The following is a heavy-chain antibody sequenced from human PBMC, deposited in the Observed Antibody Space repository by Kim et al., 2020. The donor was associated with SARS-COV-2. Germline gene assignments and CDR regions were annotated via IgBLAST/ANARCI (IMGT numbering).Heavy chain of an antibody. CDR3: TTVYFSSSSWYEGFYCGGDCYWGQGFDY. D-gene: IGHD2-21*01. Sequence: GGSLRLSCAASGFTFSNAWMSWVRQAPGKGLEWVGRIKSKTDGGTTDYAAPVKGRFTISRDDSKNTLYLQMNSLKTEDTAVYYCTTVYFSSSSWYEGFYCGGDCYWGQGFDYWGQGTLVTVSS. CDR2: IKSKTDGGTT. J-gene: IGHJ4*02. V-gene: IGHV3-15*01. CDR1: GFTFSNAW.